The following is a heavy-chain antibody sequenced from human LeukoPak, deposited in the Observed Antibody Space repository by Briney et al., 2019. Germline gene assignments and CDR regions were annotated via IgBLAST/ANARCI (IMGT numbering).Heavy chain of an antibody. D-gene: IGHD6-6*01. CDR1: GGSISSYY. CDR2: IYYSGST. V-gene: IGHV4-59*01. Sequence: SKTLSLTCTVSGGSISSYYWSWIRQPPGKGLEWIGYIYYSGSTNYNPSLKSRVTISVDTSKNQFSLKLSSVTAADTAVYYCAGMDSSSSYGMDVWGQGTTVTVSS. J-gene: IGHJ6*02. CDR3: AGMDSSSSYGMDV.